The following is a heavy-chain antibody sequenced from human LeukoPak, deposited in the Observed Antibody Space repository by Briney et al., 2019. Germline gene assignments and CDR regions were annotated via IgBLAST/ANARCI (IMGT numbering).Heavy chain of an antibody. CDR2: IHPDGSIT. D-gene: IGHD5-12*01. J-gene: IGHJ5*02. CDR3: APQQTYSPYNWFDP. V-gene: IGHV3-74*03. Sequence: GGSLRLSCVGSGFTISDYWMHWVRQAPGTGLVWVSRIHPDGSITTYADSVKGRFTISRDNAKNTLYLQMNSLRAEDTAVYYCAPQQTYSPYNWFDPWGQGTLVTVSS. CDR1: GFTISDYW.